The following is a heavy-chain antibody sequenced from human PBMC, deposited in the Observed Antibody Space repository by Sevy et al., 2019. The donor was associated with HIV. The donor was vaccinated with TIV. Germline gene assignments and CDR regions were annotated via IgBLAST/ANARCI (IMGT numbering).Heavy chain of an antibody. J-gene: IGHJ6*02. CDR1: GFTFSDYY. V-gene: IGHV3-11*01. CDR3: ARGPMGDVATISYGMDV. D-gene: IGHD5-12*01. CDR2: ISSSGSTI. Sequence: GGSLRLSCAASGFTFSDYYMSWIRQAPGKGLEWVSYISSSGSTIYYADSVKRRFTISRDNAKNSLYLQMNSLRAEDTAVYYCARGPMGDVATISYGMDVWGQGTTVTVSS.